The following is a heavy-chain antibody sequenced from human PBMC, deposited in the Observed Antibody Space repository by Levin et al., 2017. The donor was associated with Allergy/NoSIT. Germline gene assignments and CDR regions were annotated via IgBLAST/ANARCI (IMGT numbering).Heavy chain of an antibody. CDR2: VYYGAST. Sequence: SETLSLTCTVSGGSISSTIYYWGWVRQPPGKGLEWIGAVYYGASTYYNPSLKGRVTLSVDTSKNQFALKVTTVTAADTAIYYCVRLPKPRVGSASYYYYMDGWGEGTTVTVSS. J-gene: IGHJ6*03. CDR1: GGSISSTIYY. D-gene: IGHD1-14*01. V-gene: IGHV4-39*01. CDR3: VRLPKPRVGSASYYYYMDG.